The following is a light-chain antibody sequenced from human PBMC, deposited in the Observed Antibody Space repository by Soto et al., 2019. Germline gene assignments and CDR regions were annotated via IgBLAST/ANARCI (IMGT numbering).Light chain of an antibody. Sequence: DIQMTQSPSSVSASVGDRVTITCRASQSISTRLAWYQRRPGEAPKLLIYGASTLQSGVPSRFSGSGSGTDFTLTISSLQPEDFANYFCQQAYSFPFTFGQGTKVEIK. CDR2: GAS. V-gene: IGKV1-12*01. J-gene: IGKJ1*01. CDR1: QSISTR. CDR3: QQAYSFPFT.